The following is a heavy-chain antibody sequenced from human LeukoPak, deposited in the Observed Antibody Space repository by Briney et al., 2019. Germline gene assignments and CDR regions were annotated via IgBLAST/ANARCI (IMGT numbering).Heavy chain of an antibody. CDR1: GYTFTGYF. CDR3: ASSSWELLLFAFDI. J-gene: IGHJ3*02. D-gene: IGHD1-26*01. V-gene: IGHV1-2*02. Sequence: VASVKVSCKASGYTFTGYFLHWVRQAPGQGLEWMGWINPNSGGTNYAQKFQGRVTMTRDTSISTAYMELSRLRSDDTAVYYCASSSWELLLFAFDIWGQGTMVTVSS. CDR2: INPNSGGT.